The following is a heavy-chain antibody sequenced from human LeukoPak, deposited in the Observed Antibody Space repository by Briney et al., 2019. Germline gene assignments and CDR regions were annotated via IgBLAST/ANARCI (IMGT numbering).Heavy chain of an antibody. Sequence: GGSLRLSCAASGFTFSDYYMSWIRQAPGKGLEWVSYISSSGSTIYYADSVKGRFTISRDNAKNSLYLQMNSLRAEDTAVYYCARDLADNHYYHSNTPWGQGTLVTVSS. V-gene: IGHV3-11*04. CDR3: ARDLADNHYYHSNTP. CDR2: ISSSGSTI. CDR1: GFTFSDYY. D-gene: IGHD3-22*01. J-gene: IGHJ5*02.